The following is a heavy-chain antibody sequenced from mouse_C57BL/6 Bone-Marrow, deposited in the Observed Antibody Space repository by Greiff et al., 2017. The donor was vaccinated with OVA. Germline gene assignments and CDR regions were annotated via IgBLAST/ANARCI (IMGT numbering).Heavy chain of an antibody. J-gene: IGHJ4*01. Sequence: EVQRVESGGGLVKPGGSLKLSCAASGFTFSSYAMSWVRQTPEKRLEWVATISDGGSYTYYPDNVKGRFTISRDNAKNNLYLQMSHLKSEDTAMYYCARDGATVVANAMDYWGQGTSVTVSS. CDR2: ISDGGSYT. D-gene: IGHD1-1*01. V-gene: IGHV5-4*01. CDR3: ARDGATVVANAMDY. CDR1: GFTFSSYA.